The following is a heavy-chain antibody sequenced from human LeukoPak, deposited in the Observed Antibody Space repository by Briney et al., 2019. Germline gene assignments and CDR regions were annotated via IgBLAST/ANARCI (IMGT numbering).Heavy chain of an antibody. V-gene: IGHV4-34*01. D-gene: IGHD6-19*01. J-gene: IGHJ4*02. CDR3: ARGRSKWLVRVYYFDY. CDR2: INHSGST. Sequence: SETLSLTCAVYGGSFSGYDWSWIRQPPGKGLEWIGEINHSGSTNYNPSLKSRVTISVDTSKNQFSLKLSSVTAADTAVYYCARGRSKWLVRVYYFDYWGQGTLVTVSS. CDR1: GGSFSGYD.